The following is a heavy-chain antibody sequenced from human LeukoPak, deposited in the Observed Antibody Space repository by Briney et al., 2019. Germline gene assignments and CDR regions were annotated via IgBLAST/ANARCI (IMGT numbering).Heavy chain of an antibody. V-gene: IGHV3-21*01. D-gene: IGHD3-22*01. Sequence: GGSLRLSCAASGFTFSNYGMNWVRQTPDKGLEWVASISSTRSYIYYTDSVRGRFTISRGNTKNSLYLQMNSLRAEDTAVYYCAHSKTCYYDSSGYFCLSGMDGWGQGTTVTVAS. CDR1: GFTFSNYG. CDR2: ISSTRSYI. J-gene: IGHJ6*02. CDR3: AHSKTCYYDSSGYFCLSGMDG.